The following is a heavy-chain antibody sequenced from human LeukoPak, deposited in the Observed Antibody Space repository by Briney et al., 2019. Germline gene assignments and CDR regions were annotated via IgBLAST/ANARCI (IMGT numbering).Heavy chain of an antibody. CDR2: IGESGGST. CDR1: GFTFSSYS. V-gene: IGHV3-23*01. D-gene: IGHD6-13*01. J-gene: IGHJ6*03. Sequence: PGGSLRLSCAASGFTFSSYSMSWVRQAPGKGLEWVATIGESGGSTYYADSVKGRFTISRDNSKNTLYLQMNSLRAEDTAVYYCAKEGSSWFYYYYYYMDVWGKGTTVTISS. CDR3: AKEGSSWFYYYYYYMDV.